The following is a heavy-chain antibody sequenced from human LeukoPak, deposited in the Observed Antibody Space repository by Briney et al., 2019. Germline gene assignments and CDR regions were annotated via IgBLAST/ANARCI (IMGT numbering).Heavy chain of an antibody. CDR2: IHADSGNT. Sequence: ASVKVSCKTSGYTFTTCAVHWVRQAPGQRLEWMGWIHADSGNTKYSQKLQGRVAIARDTSASTIYMELTSLRIEDTAVYFCTIGLAGDWDAFDIWGLGTMVTVTS. D-gene: IGHD6-19*01. V-gene: IGHV1-3*01. J-gene: IGHJ3*02. CDR3: TIGLAGDWDAFDI. CDR1: GYTFTTCA.